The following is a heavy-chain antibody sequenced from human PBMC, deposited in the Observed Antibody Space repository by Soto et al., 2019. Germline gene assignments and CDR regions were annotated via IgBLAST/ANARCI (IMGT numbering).Heavy chain of an antibody. V-gene: IGHV3-74*01. D-gene: IGHD6-19*01. CDR1: GFTFSNYW. CDR3: ARNPAPSGWYDY. J-gene: IGHJ4*02. Sequence: PVGSLRLSCAASGFTFSNYWMDWVRQVPGKGLMWVSRINSDGSSTVYADSAKGRFTISRDNAKSTLYLQMNSLTAEDTAVYYCARNPAPSGWYDYWGQGALVTVSS. CDR2: INSDGSST.